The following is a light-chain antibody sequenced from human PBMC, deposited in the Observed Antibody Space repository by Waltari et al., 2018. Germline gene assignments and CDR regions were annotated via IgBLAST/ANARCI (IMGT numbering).Light chain of an antibody. Sequence: EIVLTQSPGPLSLSPGERTTLSCRASQSVSSALAWYQQKPGQAPRILIYAASTRATGVPDRFSGSGSGTDFSLTISRLDPEDFAVYYCQHYVNLPVTFGQGTKVEI. CDR3: QHYVNLPVT. CDR1: QSVSSA. J-gene: IGKJ1*01. V-gene: IGKV3-20*01. CDR2: AAS.